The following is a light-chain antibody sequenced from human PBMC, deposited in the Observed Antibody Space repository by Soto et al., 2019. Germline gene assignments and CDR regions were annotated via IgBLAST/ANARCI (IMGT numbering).Light chain of an antibody. CDR1: QSVSSSY. V-gene: IGKV3-20*01. CDR2: GAS. J-gene: IGKJ1*01. Sequence: EIVVTQSPGTLSLSPGERATLSCRASQSVSSSYLAWYQQKPGQAPRLLISGASSRATGIPDRFSGSGSGTDFTLTISRLEPEDFAVYYCQQYGSSRTFGQGTKVDIK. CDR3: QQYGSSRT.